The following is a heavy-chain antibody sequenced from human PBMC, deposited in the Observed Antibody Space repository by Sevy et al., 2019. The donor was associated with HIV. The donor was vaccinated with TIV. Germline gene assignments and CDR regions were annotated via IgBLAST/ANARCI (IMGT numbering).Heavy chain of an antibody. Sequence: GGSLRLSCTASGFTFGDYAMSWVRQAPGKGLEWVGFIRSKAYGGTTEYAASVKGRFTISRDDSKSIAYLQMNSLKTEDTAVYYCTRVSEVEWLVYRAFDIWGQGTMVTVSS. V-gene: IGHV3-49*04. CDR3: TRVSEVEWLVYRAFDI. CDR1: GFTFGDYA. CDR2: IRSKAYGGTT. D-gene: IGHD3-3*01. J-gene: IGHJ3*02.